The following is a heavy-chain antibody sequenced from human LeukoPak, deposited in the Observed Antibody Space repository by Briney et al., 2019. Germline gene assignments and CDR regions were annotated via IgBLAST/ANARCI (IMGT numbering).Heavy chain of an antibody. D-gene: IGHD6-13*01. J-gene: IGHJ3*02. CDR1: GFIFSSYT. Sequence: TGGSLRLSCAASGFIFSSYTMNWVRQAPGKGLEWVSYISSSSSTIYYADSVKGRFTISRDNAKNSLYLQMNSLRAEDTAVYYCAKGMAYGSSWLDAFDIWGQGTMVTVSS. CDR2: ISSSSSTI. V-gene: IGHV3-48*04. CDR3: AKGMAYGSSWLDAFDI.